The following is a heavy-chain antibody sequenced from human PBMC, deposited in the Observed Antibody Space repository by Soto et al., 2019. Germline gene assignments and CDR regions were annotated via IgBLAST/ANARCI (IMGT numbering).Heavy chain of an antibody. CDR1: GFTFSNAW. J-gene: IGHJ4*02. CDR2: IKSKTDGGTT. CDR3: GHLASEYYHAYYYCSGSPDY. Sequence: GGSLRLSCAASGFTFSNAWMNWVRQAPGKGLEWVGRIKSKTDGGTTDYAEPVKGRLTISKDDSKNKLYLQMNSLKTEDTAVYYCGHLASEYYHAYYYCSGSPDYWGQGTLVTVSS. D-gene: IGHD3-10*01. V-gene: IGHV3-15*07.